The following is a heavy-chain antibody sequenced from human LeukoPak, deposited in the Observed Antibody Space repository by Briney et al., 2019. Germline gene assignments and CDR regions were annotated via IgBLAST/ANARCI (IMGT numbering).Heavy chain of an antibody. CDR3: ARDQLSPRWYFDL. V-gene: IGHV3-48*02. CDR2: ISSSSSTI. J-gene: IGHJ2*01. D-gene: IGHD3-16*02. Sequence: PGGSLRLSCAASGFTFSSSSRNWVRQAPGKGLEWVSYISSSSSTIYYVDSVKGRFTISRDNAKNSLYLQMNSLRDEDTAVYYCARDQLSPRWYFDLWGRGTLVTVSS. CDR1: GFTFSSSS.